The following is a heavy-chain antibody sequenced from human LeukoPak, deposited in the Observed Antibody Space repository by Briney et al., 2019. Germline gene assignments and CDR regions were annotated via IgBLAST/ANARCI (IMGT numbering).Heavy chain of an antibody. CDR2: ISAYNGNT. CDR3: ARRGIYSSSWYISLARQAPYEDY. J-gene: IGHJ4*02. Sequence: AAVKVSCKASGYTFTSYGISWVRQAPGQGLEWMGWISAYNGNTNYAQKLQGRVTMTTDTSTSTAYMELRSLRSDDTAVYYCARRGIYSSSWYISLARQAPYEDYWGQGTLVTVSS. CDR1: GYTFTSYG. V-gene: IGHV1-18*01. D-gene: IGHD6-13*01.